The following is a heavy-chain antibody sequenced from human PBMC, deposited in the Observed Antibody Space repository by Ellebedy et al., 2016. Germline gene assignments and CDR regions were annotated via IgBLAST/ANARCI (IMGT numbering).Heavy chain of an antibody. D-gene: IGHD1-26*01. CDR2: ISGSGTST. CDR3: ASFSGSYRNLDY. V-gene: IGHV3-23*01. CDR1: GFTFSSYA. J-gene: IGHJ4*02. Sequence: GESLKISCAASGFTFSSYAMGWVRQAPGKGLEWVSSISGSGTSTYYADSVKGRFTISRDNSKNTLYLQMNSLRAEDTAVYYCASFSGSYRNLDYWGQGTLVTVSS.